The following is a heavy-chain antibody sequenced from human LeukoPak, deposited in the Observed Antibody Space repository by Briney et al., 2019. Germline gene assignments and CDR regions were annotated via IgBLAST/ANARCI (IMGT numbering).Heavy chain of an antibody. Sequence: SQTLSLTCAISGDSVSSNSAAWNWIRQSPSRGLEWLGRTFYRSKWYTEYAVSVKSRLTINPDTSKNHFYLQLNSVTPEDTAMYYCAREAAGNFDFWGQATLVTVSS. J-gene: IGHJ4*02. V-gene: IGHV6-1*01. CDR1: GDSVSSNSAA. D-gene: IGHD6-13*01. CDR2: TFYRSKWYT. CDR3: AREAAGNFDF.